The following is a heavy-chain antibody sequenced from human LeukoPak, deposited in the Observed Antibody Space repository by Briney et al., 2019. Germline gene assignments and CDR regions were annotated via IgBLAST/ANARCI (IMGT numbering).Heavy chain of an antibody. CDR3: ARAPGAWRDYYMDV. CDR1: GASISHDY. CDR2: VYSSGT. V-gene: IGHV4-4*07. J-gene: IGHJ6*03. Sequence: SETLSLTCIVSGASISHDYWSWVRQPAGKGLEWVGRVYSSGTNYNPSLKSRVTMSLDTSNNQLSLKLTSVTAADTAVYYCARAPGAWRDYYMDVWGKGTTVTVSS. D-gene: IGHD3-3*01.